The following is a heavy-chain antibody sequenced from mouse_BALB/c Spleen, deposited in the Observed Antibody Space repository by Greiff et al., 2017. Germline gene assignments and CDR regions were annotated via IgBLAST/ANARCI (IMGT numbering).Heavy chain of an antibody. J-gene: IGHJ3*01. D-gene: IGHD2-1*01. CDR2: INPSTGYT. CDR1: GYTFTSYW. V-gene: IGHV1-7*01. CDR3: APIYYGNYPSWFAY. Sequence: QVQLQQSGAELAKPGASVKMSCKASGYTFTSYWMHWVKQRPGQGLEWIGYINPSTGYTEYNQKFKDKATLTADKSSSTAYMQLSSLTSEDSAVYYCAPIYYGNYPSWFAYWGQGTLVTVSA.